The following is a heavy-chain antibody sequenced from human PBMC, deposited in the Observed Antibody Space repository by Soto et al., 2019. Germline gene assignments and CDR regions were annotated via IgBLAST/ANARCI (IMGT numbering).Heavy chain of an antibody. J-gene: IGHJ1*01. D-gene: IGHD6-19*01. Sequence: QVQLVESGGGVVQPGRSLRLSCAASGFTFSSYAMHWVRQAPGKGLEWVAVISYDGSNKYYADSVKGRFTISRDNSKNTLYLQMNSLRAEDTAVYYCARDRRIAVAGTPEYFQHWGQGTLVTVSS. CDR2: ISYDGSNK. CDR3: ARDRRIAVAGTPEYFQH. CDR1: GFTFSSYA. V-gene: IGHV3-30-3*01.